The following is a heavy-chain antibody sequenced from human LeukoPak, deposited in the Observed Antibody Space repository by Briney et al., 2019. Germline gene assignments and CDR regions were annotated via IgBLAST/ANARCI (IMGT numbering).Heavy chain of an antibody. CDR3: ARVGYGDRGYFDY. V-gene: IGHV4-59*12. J-gene: IGHJ4*02. Sequence: PSETLSLTCTVSGGSISSYYWSWIRQPPGKGLEWIGYIYYSGSTNYNPSLKSRVTISVDTSKNQFSLKLSSVTAADTAVYYCARVGYGDRGYFDYWGQGTLVTVSS. D-gene: IGHD4-17*01. CDR1: GGSISSYY. CDR2: IYYSGST.